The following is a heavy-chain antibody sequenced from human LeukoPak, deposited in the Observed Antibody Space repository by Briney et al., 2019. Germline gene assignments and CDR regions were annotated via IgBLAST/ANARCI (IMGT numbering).Heavy chain of an antibody. V-gene: IGHV1-8*01. CDR3: ARGRGGVVVPAVERYYYYMDV. J-gene: IGHJ6*03. CDR1: GYTFTSYD. D-gene: IGHD2-2*01. CDR2: MNPNSGNT. Sequence: ASVKVSCKASGYTFTSYDINWVRQATGQGLEWMGWMNPNSGNTGYAQKFQGRVTMTRNTSISTAYMELSSLRSEDTAVYYCARGRGGVVVPAVERYYYYMDVWGKATTVTISS.